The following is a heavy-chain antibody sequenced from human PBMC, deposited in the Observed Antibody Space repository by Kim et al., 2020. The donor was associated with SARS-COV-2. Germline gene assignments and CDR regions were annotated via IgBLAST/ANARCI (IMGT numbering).Heavy chain of an antibody. J-gene: IGHJ4*02. CDR1: GFTFTTYA. V-gene: IGHV3-23*01. CDR2: ISGGGGST. Sequence: GGSLRLSCVASGFTFTTYAMNWVRQAPGKGLEWVSGISGGGGSTYYADSVKGRFTISRDSAKNTLYLQMNSLRAEDTAVYYCAKDLGVTTQTTGGDFVDSWGQGTLVTVSS. D-gene: IGHD4-17*01. CDR3: AKDLGVTTQTTGGDFVDS.